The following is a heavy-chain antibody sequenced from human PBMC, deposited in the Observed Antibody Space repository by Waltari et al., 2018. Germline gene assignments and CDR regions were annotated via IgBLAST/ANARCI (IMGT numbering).Heavy chain of an antibody. J-gene: IGHJ4*02. CDR1: GSHFIGYY. V-gene: IGHV1-2*02. CDR2: INPNTGGT. CDR3: ARQAARNFDY. Sequence: QVQLVQSGAEVKKPGASVNVSCMASGSHFIGYYIHWVRQAPGQRLEWMGWINPNTGGTKYAQKYQGRVTLTRDTSISTAYMELSSLGSDDMAVFYCARQAARNFDYWGQGTLVTVSS.